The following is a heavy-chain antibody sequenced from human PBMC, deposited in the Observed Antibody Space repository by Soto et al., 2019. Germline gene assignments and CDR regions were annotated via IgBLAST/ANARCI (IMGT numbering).Heavy chain of an antibody. D-gene: IGHD2-2*01. CDR2: IIPILGIA. CDR3: ARGCSRTSCRLNYYYMDV. J-gene: IGHJ6*03. V-gene: IGHV1-69*02. Sequence: QVQLVQSGAEVKKPGSSVKVSCKASGGTFSSYTISWVRQAPGQGLEWMGRIIPILGIANYAQKFQGRVTITADKSTSTAYMELSSLRSEDTAVYYCARGCSRTSCRLNYYYMDVWGKGTTVTVSS. CDR1: GGTFSSYT.